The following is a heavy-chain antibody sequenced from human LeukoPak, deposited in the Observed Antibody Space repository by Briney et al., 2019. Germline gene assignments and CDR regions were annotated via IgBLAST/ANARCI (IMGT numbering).Heavy chain of an antibody. CDR1: GFTFSSYE. CDR2: ISSSGSTI. V-gene: IGHV3-48*03. CDR3: ARMYYDILNYYYYMDV. D-gene: IGHD3-9*01. Sequence: GGSLRLSCAASGFTFSSYEMNWVRQAPGKGLEWVSYISSSGSTIYYADSVKGRFTISRDNAKNTLYLQMNSLRAEDTAVYYCARMYYDILNYYYYMDVWGKGTTVTISS. J-gene: IGHJ6*03.